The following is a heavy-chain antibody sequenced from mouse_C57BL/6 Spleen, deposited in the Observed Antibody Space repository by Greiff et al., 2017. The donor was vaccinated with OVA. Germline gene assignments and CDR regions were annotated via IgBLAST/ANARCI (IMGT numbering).Heavy chain of an antibody. CDR2: INYDGSST. CDR3: ARAYYSNYFDY. D-gene: IGHD2-5*01. V-gene: IGHV5-16*01. J-gene: IGHJ2*01. Sequence: EVKLVESEGGLVQPGSSMKLSCTASGFTFSDYYMAWVRQVPEKGLEWVANINYDGSSTYYLDSLKSRFIISRDNAKNILYLQMSSLKSEDTATYYCARAYYSNYFDYWGKGTTLTVSS. CDR1: GFTFSDYY.